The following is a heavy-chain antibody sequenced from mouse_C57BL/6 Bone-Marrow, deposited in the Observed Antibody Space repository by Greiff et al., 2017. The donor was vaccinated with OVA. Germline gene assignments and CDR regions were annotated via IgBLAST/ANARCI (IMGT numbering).Heavy chain of an antibody. CDR1: GYTFTSYW. D-gene: IGHD1-1*01. Sequence: QVQLQQPGAELVRPGTSVKLSCKASGYTFTSYWMHWVKQRPGQGLEWIGVIDPSDSYTNYNQKFKGKATLTVDTSSSTAYMQLSSLTSEDSAVYYCASGRKSNLFAYWGQGTLVTVSA. CDR2: IDPSDSYT. J-gene: IGHJ3*01. V-gene: IGHV1-59*01. CDR3: ASGRKSNLFAY.